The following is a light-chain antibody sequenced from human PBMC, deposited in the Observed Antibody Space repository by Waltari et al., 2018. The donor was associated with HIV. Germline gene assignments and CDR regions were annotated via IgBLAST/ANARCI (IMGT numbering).Light chain of an antibody. CDR1: QSISSY. V-gene: IGKV1-39*01. Sequence: DIQMTPSTSSLSASIVDRVTITCRATQSISSYLNWYQQKPGKDPKLLIYAASSLQSGVPSRFSGSGSGTDVTLTINSLQPEDFATYYCQQRYSTLMYTFGQGTKLEIK. J-gene: IGKJ2*01. CDR2: AAS. CDR3: QQRYSTLMYT.